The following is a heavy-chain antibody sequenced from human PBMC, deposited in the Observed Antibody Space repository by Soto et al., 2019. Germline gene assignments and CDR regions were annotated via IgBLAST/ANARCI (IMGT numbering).Heavy chain of an antibody. CDR1: GYTFTSYG. V-gene: IGHV1-18*04. CDR2: ISAYNGNT. J-gene: IGHJ4*02. Sequence: ASVKVSCKASGYTFTSYGISWVRQAPGQGLEWMGWISAYNGNTNYAQKLQGRVTMTTDTSTSTAYMELRSLRSDDTAVYYCARAQPYYYDSSGYYYPGYWGQGTMVTVS. CDR3: ARAQPYYYDSSGYYYPGY. D-gene: IGHD3-22*01.